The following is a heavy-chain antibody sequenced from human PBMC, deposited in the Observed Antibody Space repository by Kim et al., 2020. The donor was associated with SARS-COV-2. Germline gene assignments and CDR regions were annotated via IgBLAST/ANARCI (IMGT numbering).Heavy chain of an antibody. CDR2: INHSGST. CDR1: GGSFSGYY. J-gene: IGHJ6*02. CDR3: ARKRYFDWSQAMDV. Sequence: SETLSLTCAVYGGSFSGYYWSWIRQPPGKGLEWIGEINHSGSTNYNPSLKSRVTISVDTSKNQFSLKLSSVTAADTAVYYCARKRYFDWSQAMDVWGQGT. D-gene: IGHD3-9*01. V-gene: IGHV4-34*01.